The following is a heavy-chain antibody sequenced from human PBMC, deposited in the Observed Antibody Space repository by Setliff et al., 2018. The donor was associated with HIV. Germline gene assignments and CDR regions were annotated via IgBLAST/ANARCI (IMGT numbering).Heavy chain of an antibody. V-gene: IGHV1-18*04. D-gene: IGHD3-22*01. CDR1: GYTFSNYY. J-gene: IGHJ4*02. CDR2: ISGFNDNT. Sequence: ASVKVSCKASGYTFSNYYIHWVRQAPGQGLEWMGWISGFNDNTNYAQKLQGRVTMTTDTSTSTAYMELRSLRSDDTAVYYCARDVPLYYYDSSGYFDYWGQGTLVT. CDR3: ARDVPLYYYDSSGYFDY.